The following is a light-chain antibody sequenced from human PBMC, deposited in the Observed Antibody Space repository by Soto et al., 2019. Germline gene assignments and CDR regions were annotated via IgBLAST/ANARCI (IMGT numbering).Light chain of an antibody. V-gene: IGKV3-11*01. CDR1: QSVSSY. J-gene: IGKJ3*01. CDR2: AAS. Sequence: EIVLTQSPATLSLSPGERATLSCRASQSVSSYLAWYQQKPGQAPRLLIYAASNRATGIPARFSGSGSGTDFTLTISSLEPEDFAVYYCQQRSNWRWTFGPGTKVDI. CDR3: QQRSNWRWT.